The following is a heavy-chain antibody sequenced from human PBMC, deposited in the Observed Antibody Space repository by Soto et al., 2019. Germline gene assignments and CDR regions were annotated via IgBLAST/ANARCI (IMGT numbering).Heavy chain of an antibody. J-gene: IGHJ4*02. V-gene: IGHV1-18*01. CDR3: AREGWLGELLY. CDR1: GYTFSSYG. Sequence: VQLVQSGNVVQKPGSSVKVSCKTSGYTFSSYGIIWVRQAPGQGLEWMGWISGYNGNADYAQRFRSRVNMTTDTSTPTVFMELRDLRSDDTALYFCAREGWLGELLYWGQGSLVTVS. CDR2: ISGYNGNA. D-gene: IGHD3-10*01.